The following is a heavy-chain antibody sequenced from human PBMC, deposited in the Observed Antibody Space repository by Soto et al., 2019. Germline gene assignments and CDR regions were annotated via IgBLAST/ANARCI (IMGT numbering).Heavy chain of an antibody. Sequence: QVQLVQSGAEVKKPGASLKVSCKASGFTLSAYYMHWLRQTPGQGLEWMGFVNPPIGETLYAVKFQGRVTMPRDTSISTVYMQLTARMPDDTAVYFSASDKAYVGYNYWGQGTLLTVSS. D-gene: IGHD5-12*01. CDR3: ASDKAYVGYNY. V-gene: IGHV1-2*02. CDR1: GFTLSAYY. J-gene: IGHJ4*02. CDR2: VNPPIGET.